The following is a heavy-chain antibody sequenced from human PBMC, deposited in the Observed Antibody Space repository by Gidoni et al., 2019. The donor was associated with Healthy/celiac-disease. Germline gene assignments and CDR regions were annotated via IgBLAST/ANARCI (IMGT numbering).Heavy chain of an antibody. CDR3: ARGPRIAGANWFDP. Sequence: QVQLQQWGAGLLKPSETLSLTCAVYGGSFSGYYWSWIRQPPGKGLEWIGEINHSGSTNYNPSLKSRVTISVDTSKNQFSLKLSSVTAADTAVYYCARGPRIAGANWFDPWGQGTLVTVSS. CDR2: INHSGST. J-gene: IGHJ5*02. D-gene: IGHD6-19*01. V-gene: IGHV4-34*01. CDR1: GGSFSGYY.